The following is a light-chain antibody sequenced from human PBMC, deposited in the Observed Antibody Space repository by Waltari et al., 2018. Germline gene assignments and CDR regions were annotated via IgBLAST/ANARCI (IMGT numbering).Light chain of an antibody. Sequence: QSALTQPRPVSGSPGLSVTISCTGTSSDVCCLNFVPWYQQHPGKAPKLMIYDVSKRPSGVPDRFSGSKSGNTASLTISGLQAEDEADYYCCSYAGSYTFDVFGTGTKVTVL. CDR2: DVS. CDR1: SSDVCCLNF. CDR3: CSYAGSYTFDV. J-gene: IGLJ1*01. V-gene: IGLV2-11*01.